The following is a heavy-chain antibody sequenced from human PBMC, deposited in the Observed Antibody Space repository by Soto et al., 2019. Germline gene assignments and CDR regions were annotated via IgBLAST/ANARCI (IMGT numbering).Heavy chain of an antibody. CDR2: IIPIFGTA. J-gene: IGHJ6*02. V-gene: IGHV1-69*06. CDR1: GGTFSSYA. Sequence: SVKVSCKASGGTFSSYAISWVRQAPGQGLEWMGGIIPIFGTANYAQKFQGRVTITADKSTSTAYMELSSLRSEDTAVYYCASVSAYCGGDCYRLYYGMDVWGQGTTVTVS. D-gene: IGHD2-21*02. CDR3: ASVSAYCGGDCYRLYYGMDV.